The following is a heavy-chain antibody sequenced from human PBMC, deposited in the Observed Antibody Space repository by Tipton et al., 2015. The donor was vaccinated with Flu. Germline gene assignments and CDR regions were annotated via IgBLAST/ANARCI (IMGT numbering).Heavy chain of an antibody. CDR2: ISGSGGST. Sequence: SLRLSCTASGFTFSSYAMSWVRQAPGKGLEWVSAISGSGGSTYYADSVKGRFTISRDNSKNTLYLQMNSLRAEDTAVYYCARDSRVSTNWYFDLWGRGTLVTVSS. V-gene: IGHV3-23*01. CDR1: GFTFSSYA. D-gene: IGHD6-13*01. CDR3: ARDSRVSTNWYFDL. J-gene: IGHJ2*01.